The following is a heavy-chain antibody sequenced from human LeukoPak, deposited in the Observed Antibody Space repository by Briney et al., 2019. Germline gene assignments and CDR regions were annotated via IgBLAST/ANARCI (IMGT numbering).Heavy chain of an antibody. J-gene: IGHJ4*02. CDR2: ISGNSDNT. V-gene: IGHV3-23*01. CDR3: ARDRVRFLEWLFSSVSEGFDY. D-gene: IGHD3-3*01. Sequence: GGSLRLSCAASGFTFSSYAMTWVRQAPGKGLEWVSSISGNSDNTYYADSVKGRFTISRDNAKNSLYLQMNSLRAEDTAVYYCARDRVRFLEWLFSSVSEGFDYWGQGTLVTVSS. CDR1: GFTFSSYA.